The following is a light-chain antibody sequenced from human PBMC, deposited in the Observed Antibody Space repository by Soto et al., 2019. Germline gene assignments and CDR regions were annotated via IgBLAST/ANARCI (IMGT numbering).Light chain of an antibody. Sequence: DIHMTQSPSTLSASVGDRVTITCRASQSISIWLARYQQKPGRAPNLLIYGTSSLESGVPSRFSGSGSGTEFTLTISSLQPDDFATYYCQHYNDYSWTFGQGTTVEIK. V-gene: IGKV1-5*03. CDR2: GTS. CDR3: QHYNDYSWT. J-gene: IGKJ1*01. CDR1: QSISIW.